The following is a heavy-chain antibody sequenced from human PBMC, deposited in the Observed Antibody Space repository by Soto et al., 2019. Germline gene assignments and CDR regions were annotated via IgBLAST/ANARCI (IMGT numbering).Heavy chain of an antibody. V-gene: IGHV3-21*06. Sequence: PGGSLRLSCSASGFNVNSYGVHWVRQAPGKGLEWVSSISSTTNYIYYGDSMKGRFTISRDNAKNSLYLEMNSLRAEDTAVYYCARESEDLTSNFDYWGQGTLVTVSS. CDR3: ARESEDLTSNFDY. CDR1: GFNVNSYG. J-gene: IGHJ4*02. CDR2: ISSTTNYI.